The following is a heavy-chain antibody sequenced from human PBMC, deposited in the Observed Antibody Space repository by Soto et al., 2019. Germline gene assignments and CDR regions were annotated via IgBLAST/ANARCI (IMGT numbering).Heavy chain of an antibody. CDR3: ARAVYDILTGYSTYYYGMDV. CDR2: IIPIFGTA. Sequence: ASVKVSCKASGGTFSSYAISWVRQAPGQGLEWMGGIIPIFGTANYAQKFQGRVTITADESTSTAYMELSSLRSEDTAVYYCARAVYDILTGYSTYYYGMDVWGQGTTVTVSS. CDR1: GGTFSSYA. J-gene: IGHJ6*02. V-gene: IGHV1-69*13. D-gene: IGHD3-9*01.